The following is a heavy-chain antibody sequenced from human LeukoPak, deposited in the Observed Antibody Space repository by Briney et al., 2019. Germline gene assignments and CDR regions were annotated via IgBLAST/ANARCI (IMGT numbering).Heavy chain of an antibody. CDR1: GGSFSDYY. CDR3: ARRERNYYGSGSPNWFDP. CDR2: VSHSGST. V-gene: IGHV4-34*01. Sequence: SETLSLTCAVYGGSFSDYYWSWIRQPPGKGLEWIGEVSHSGSTNYNPSLKSRVTISVDTSKNQFSLKLSSVTAADTAVYYCARRERNYYGSGSPNWFDPWGQGTLVTVSS. J-gene: IGHJ5*02. D-gene: IGHD3-10*01.